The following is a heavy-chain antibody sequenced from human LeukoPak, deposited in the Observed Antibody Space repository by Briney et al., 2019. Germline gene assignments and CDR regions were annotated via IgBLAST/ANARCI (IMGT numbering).Heavy chain of an antibody. Sequence: GGSLRLSCAASGFTFSSYAMSWVRQAPGKGLEWVSAISGSGGSTYYADSVKGRFTISRDNTKNTLYLQMNSLRAEDTAVYYFAKEITMFRPRGAFNIGAKGKRATVSS. CDR2: ISGSGGST. D-gene: IGHD3-10*02. J-gene: IGHJ3*02. CDR3: AKEITMFRPRGAFNI. V-gene: IGHV3-23*01. CDR1: GFTFSSYA.